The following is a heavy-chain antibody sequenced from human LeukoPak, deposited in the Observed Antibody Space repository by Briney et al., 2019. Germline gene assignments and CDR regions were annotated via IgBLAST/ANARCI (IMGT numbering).Heavy chain of an antibody. CDR1: GGPVSRGSSY. CDR2: IYYSGST. D-gene: IGHD1-26*01. V-gene: IGHV4-61*01. J-gene: IGHJ4*02. CDR3: ARTDLGRHFDY. Sequence: SETLSLTCTVSGGPVSRGSSYWSWIRQPPGKGLEWIGYIYYSGSTNYNPSLKSRVTISVDTSKNQFSLKLRSVTAADTAVYYCARTDLGRHFDYWGQGTLVTVSS.